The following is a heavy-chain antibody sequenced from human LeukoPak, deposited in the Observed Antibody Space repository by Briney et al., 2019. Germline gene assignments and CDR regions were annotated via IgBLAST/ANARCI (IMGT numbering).Heavy chain of an antibody. CDR2: ISSSSSTI. D-gene: IGHD1-1*01. Sequence: GGSLRLSCAASGFTFSSYSMNWVRQAPGKGLEWVSYISSSSSTIYYADSVKGRFTISRDNAKNSLYLQMNSLRAEDTAVYYCARESYNWNDERGIDPWGQGTLVTVSS. CDR1: GFTFSSYS. J-gene: IGHJ5*02. CDR3: ARESYNWNDERGIDP. V-gene: IGHV3-48*01.